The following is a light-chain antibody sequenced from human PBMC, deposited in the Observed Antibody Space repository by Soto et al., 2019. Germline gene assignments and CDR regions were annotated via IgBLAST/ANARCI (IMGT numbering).Light chain of an antibody. Sequence: EIVMTQSPATLSVSPGERATLSCRASQSVSSNLAWYQQKPGQAPRLLIYGASTRATGIPARFSGSGSGTEFILTISSLQSEDFAVYYCQQYESSPRTFGQGTKVDIK. CDR2: GAS. CDR3: QQYESSPRT. CDR1: QSVSSN. J-gene: IGKJ1*01. V-gene: IGKV3-15*01.